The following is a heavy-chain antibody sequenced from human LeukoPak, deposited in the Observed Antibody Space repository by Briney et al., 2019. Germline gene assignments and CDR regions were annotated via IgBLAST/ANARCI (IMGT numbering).Heavy chain of an antibody. J-gene: IGHJ4*02. CDR3: ARVGYNYNPDY. CDR2: ISSSSSTI. Sequence: GGSLRLSCAASGFTFSSYSMNWVRQAPGKGLEWVSYISSSSSTIYYADSVKGRFAISRDNAKNSLYLQMNSLRAEDTAVYYCARVGYNYNPDYWGQGTLVTVSS. D-gene: IGHD5-24*01. CDR1: GFTFSSYS. V-gene: IGHV3-48*01.